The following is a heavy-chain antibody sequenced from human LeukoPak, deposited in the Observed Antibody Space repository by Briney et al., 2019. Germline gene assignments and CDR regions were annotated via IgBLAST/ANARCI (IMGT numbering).Heavy chain of an antibody. CDR1: GGTFSSYA. J-gene: IGHJ6*04. D-gene: IGHD3-9*01. V-gene: IGHV1-69*06. Sequence: SVKVSCKASGGTFSSYAISWVRQAPGQGLEWMGGIIPIFGTANYAQKFQGRVTITADKSTSTAYMELSSLRSEDTAVYYCARDRDILTGYYRPLMDVWGKGTTVTVSS. CDR3: ARDRDILTGYYRPLMDV. CDR2: IIPIFGTA.